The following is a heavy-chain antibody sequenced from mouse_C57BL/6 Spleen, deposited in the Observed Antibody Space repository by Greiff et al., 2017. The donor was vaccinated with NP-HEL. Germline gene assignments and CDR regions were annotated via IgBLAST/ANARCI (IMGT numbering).Heavy chain of an antibody. V-gene: IGHV1-22*01. CDR2: INPNNGGT. CDR3: ARYGLEPYYDY. Sequence: EVHLVESGPELVKPGASVKMSCKASGYTFTDYNMHWVKQSHGKSLEWIGYINPNNGGTSYNQKFKGKATLTVNKSTSTSYMELRILTSEDSAVYYCARYGLEPYYDYWGQGTTLTVSS. D-gene: IGHD3-1*01. CDR1: GYTFTDYN. J-gene: IGHJ2*01.